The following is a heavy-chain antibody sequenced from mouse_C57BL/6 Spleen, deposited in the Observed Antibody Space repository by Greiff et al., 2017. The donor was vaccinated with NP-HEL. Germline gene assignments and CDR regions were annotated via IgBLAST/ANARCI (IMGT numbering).Heavy chain of an antibody. D-gene: IGHD2-3*01. V-gene: IGHV5-4*01. J-gene: IGHJ4*01. CDR1: GFTFSSYA. CDR2: ISDGGSYT. CDR3: ARDDGYYGSAMDY. Sequence: EVMLVESGGGLVKPGGSLKLSCAASGFTFSSYAMSWVRQTPEKRLEWVATISDGGSYTYYPDNVKGRFTIARDNAKNNLYLQMSHLKSEDTAMYYCARDDGYYGSAMDYLGKGTSVTVSS.